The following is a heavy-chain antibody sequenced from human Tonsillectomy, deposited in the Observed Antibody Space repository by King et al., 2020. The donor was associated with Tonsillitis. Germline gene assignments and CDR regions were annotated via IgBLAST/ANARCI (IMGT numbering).Heavy chain of an antibody. V-gene: IGHV3-23*04. CDR2: ISGSGGST. CDR3: ASGKGYSSSTSCYTSIDY. CDR1: GFTFSSYA. D-gene: IGHD2-2*02. Sequence: VQLVESGGGLVQPGGSLRLSCAASGFTFSSYAMSWVRQAPGKGLEWVSGISGSGGSTYYADSVKGRFTISRDNSKNTLYLQMNSLRAEDTAVYYCASGKGYSSSTSCYTSIDYWGQGTLVTVSS. J-gene: IGHJ4*02.